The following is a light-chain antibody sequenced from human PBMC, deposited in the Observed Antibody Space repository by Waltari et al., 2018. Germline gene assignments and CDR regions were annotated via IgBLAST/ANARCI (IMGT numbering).Light chain of an antibody. CDR3: QQYCTTPLT. CDR1: QSVLFSLNNKNY. V-gene: IGKV4-1*01. Sequence: DIVMTQSPDSLAVSLGERATINCKSSQSVLFSLNNKNYLAWYQQKPGQPPKLLIYWASTRESGVPDRFSGSESGTDFDLTISSLQAEDVAVYYCQQYCTTPLTFGPGTKVDIK. CDR2: WAS. J-gene: IGKJ3*01.